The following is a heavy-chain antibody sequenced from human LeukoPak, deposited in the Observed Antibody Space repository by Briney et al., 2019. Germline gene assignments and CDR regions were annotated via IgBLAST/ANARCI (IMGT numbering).Heavy chain of an antibody. CDR3: ARASIAAAGP. CDR1: VGSFSGYY. V-gene: IGHV4-34*01. J-gene: IGHJ5*02. Sequence: PTETLSLTCAVYVGSFSGYYWSWIRQPPGKGLEWIGEINHSGSTNYNPSLKSRVTISVDTSKNQFSLKLSSVTAADTAVYYCARASIAAAGPWGQGTLVTVSS. CDR2: INHSGST. D-gene: IGHD6-13*01.